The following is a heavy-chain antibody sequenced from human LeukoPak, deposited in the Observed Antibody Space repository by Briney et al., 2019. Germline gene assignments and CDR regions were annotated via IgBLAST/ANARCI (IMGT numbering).Heavy chain of an antibody. J-gene: IGHJ3*02. Sequence: ASVKVSCKASGYTFTSYAMHWVRQAPGQSLEWMGWINAGNGNTKYSQKFQGRVTITRDTSASTAYMELSSLRSEDTAVYYCARVSFPVVVVAGDAFDIWGQGTMVTVSS. CDR3: ARVSFPVVVVAGDAFDI. CDR1: GYTFTSYA. D-gene: IGHD2-15*01. CDR2: INAGNGNT. V-gene: IGHV1-3*01.